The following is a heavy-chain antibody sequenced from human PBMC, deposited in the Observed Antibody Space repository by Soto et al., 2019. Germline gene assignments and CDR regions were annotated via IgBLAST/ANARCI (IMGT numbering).Heavy chain of an antibody. J-gene: IGHJ4*02. V-gene: IGHV4-59*01. D-gene: IGHD6-13*01. CDR1: GGSISSYY. CDR3: ARGRSSSWYSFYFDY. CDR2: IYYSGST. Sequence: SETLSLTCTVSGGSISSYYWSWIRQPPGKGLEWIGYIYYSGSTNYNPSLKSRVTISVDTSKNQFSLKLSSVTAADTAVYYCARGRSSSWYSFYFDYWGQGTLVTVSS.